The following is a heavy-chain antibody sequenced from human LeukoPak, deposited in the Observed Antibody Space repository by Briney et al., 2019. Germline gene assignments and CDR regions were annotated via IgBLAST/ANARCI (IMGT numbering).Heavy chain of an antibody. D-gene: IGHD3-9*01. V-gene: IGHV1-18*01. CDR3: ARGFILAGTGYFQH. J-gene: IGHJ1*01. Sequence: ASVKVSFKASGYTFTSYGISWVRQAPGQGLEWMGWISAYNGNTKYAQKLQGRVTMTTDTSTSTAYMELGSLRSDDTAVYYCARGFILAGTGYFQHWGQGTLVTVSS. CDR2: ISAYNGNT. CDR1: GYTFTSYG.